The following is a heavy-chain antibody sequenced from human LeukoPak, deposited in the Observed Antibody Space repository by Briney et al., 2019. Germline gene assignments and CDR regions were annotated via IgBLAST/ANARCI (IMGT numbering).Heavy chain of an antibody. D-gene: IGHD6-13*01. CDR2: FDPEDGET. J-gene: IGHJ4*02. Sequence: ASVKVSCKVSGYTLTELSMHWVRQAPGKGLEWMGGFDPEDGETIYAQKFQGRVTMTEDTSTDTAYMELSSLRSEDTAVYYSATGAGYSSSWYYFDYWGQGTLVTVSS. V-gene: IGHV1-24*01. CDR1: GYTLTELS. CDR3: ATGAGYSSSWYYFDY.